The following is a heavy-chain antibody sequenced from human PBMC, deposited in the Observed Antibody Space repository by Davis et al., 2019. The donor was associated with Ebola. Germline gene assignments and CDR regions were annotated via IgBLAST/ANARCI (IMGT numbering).Heavy chain of an antibody. CDR2: INPNNGDT. D-gene: IGHD1-1*01. J-gene: IGHJ4*02. CDR1: GYTSTAYY. CDR3: ARESLPGDKNFDL. Sequence: AASVKVSCKTSGYTSTAYYMHWVRQAPGQGLEWMAWINPNNGDTNYAQNFQGWVTTTRDTSISTVYMELKRLTSDDTAVYYCARESLPGDKNFDLWGPGTLVTVSS. V-gene: IGHV1-2*04.